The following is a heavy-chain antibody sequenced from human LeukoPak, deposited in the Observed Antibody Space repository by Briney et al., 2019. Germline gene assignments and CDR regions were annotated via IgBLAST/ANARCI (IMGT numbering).Heavy chain of an antibody. Sequence: GESLKISCKGSGYSFTTYFIGWVRQMPGKGLEWVGVINPGDSHTTYSPSFQGHVTISADKSIGTAYLQWGSLKASDTAIYYCARHVTETPSYLYYYMDVWGKGTTVIVSS. CDR3: ARHVTETPSYLYYYMDV. D-gene: IGHD2-21*01. CDR1: GYSFTTYF. J-gene: IGHJ6*03. CDR2: INPGDSHT. V-gene: IGHV5-51*01.